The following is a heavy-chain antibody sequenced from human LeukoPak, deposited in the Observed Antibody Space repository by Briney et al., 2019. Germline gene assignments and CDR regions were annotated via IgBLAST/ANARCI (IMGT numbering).Heavy chain of an antibody. CDR2: IWGSGADT. CDR3: GRDPNGEHVGGFDF. CDR1: GFIFSNYA. V-gene: IGHV3-23*01. Sequence: GGSLRLSCAASGFIFSNYALVWVRQAPGKGLEWVSGIWGSGADTRYADAVKGPFTISRDNSKNTPYLQMNSRGADDTAVNYFGRDPNGEHVGGFDFWGEGTMVTVSS. J-gene: IGHJ3*01. D-gene: IGHD4-17*01.